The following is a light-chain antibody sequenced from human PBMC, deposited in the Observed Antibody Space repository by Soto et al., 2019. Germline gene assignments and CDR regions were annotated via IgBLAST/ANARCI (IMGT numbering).Light chain of an antibody. V-gene: IGLV2-14*01. Sequence: QSLLNEPSSVSVSPGQSITISCTGTNRDVGNSDYVSWYQHHPGKAPKLMIFEVSNRPSGISDRFSGSKSGNTASLTISGLQAEDDAYYYCSSYTDSSTLFVFGTGTKVTVL. CDR3: SSYTDSSTLFV. CDR2: EVS. CDR1: NRDVGNSDY. J-gene: IGLJ1*01.